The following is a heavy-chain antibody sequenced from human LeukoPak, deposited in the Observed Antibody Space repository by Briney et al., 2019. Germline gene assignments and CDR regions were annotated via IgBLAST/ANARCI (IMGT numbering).Heavy chain of an antibody. J-gene: IGHJ3*02. V-gene: IGHV3-7*01. CDR3: ARVFRVALYGRGAFDI. CDR1: GFTFSSYW. Sequence: PGGSLRLSCAASGFTFSSYWMSWVRQAPGKGLEWVANIKQDGSEKYYVDSVKGRFTISRDNAKNSPYLQMNSLRAEDTAVYYCARVFRVALYGRGAFDIWGQGTMVTVSS. CDR2: IKQDGSEK. D-gene: IGHD2-21*01.